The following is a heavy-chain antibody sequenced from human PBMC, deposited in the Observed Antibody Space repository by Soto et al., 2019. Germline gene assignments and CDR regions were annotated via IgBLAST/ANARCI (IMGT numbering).Heavy chain of an antibody. CDR2: ISSSSSTI. D-gene: IGHD6-19*01. Sequence: VRQAPGKGLEWVSYISSSSSTIYYADSVKGRFTISRDNAKNSLYLQMNSLRDEDTAVYYCARDQHIAVAKGGMDVWGQGTTVTVSS. V-gene: IGHV3-48*02. CDR3: ARDQHIAVAKGGMDV. J-gene: IGHJ6*02.